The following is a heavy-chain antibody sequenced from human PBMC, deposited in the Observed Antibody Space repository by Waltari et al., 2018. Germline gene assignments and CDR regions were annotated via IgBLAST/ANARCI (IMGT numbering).Heavy chain of an antibody. D-gene: IGHD6-19*01. CDR3: ARETDGYSSGWYGFFDY. J-gene: IGHJ4*02. CDR2: ISSSSSYI. Sequence: GLEWVSSISSSSSYIYYADSVKGRFTISRDNAKNSLYLQMNSLRAEDTAVYYCARETDGYSSGWYGFFDYWGQGTLVTVSS. V-gene: IGHV3-21*01.